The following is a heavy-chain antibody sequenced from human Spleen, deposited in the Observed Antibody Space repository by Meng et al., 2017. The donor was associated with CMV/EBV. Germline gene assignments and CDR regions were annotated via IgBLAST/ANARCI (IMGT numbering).Heavy chain of an antibody. D-gene: IGHD1-1*01. CDR1: GFTFSSYA. V-gene: IGHV3-23*03. CDR3: AKTTGGYFDY. CDR2: TYSGGSST. Sequence: GGSLRLSCAASGFTFSSYAMSWVRQAPGKGLEWVSVTYSGGSSTYYADSVKGRFTISRDNSKNTLYLQMNSLRAEDTAVYYCAKTTGGYFDYWGQGTLVTVSS. J-gene: IGHJ4*02.